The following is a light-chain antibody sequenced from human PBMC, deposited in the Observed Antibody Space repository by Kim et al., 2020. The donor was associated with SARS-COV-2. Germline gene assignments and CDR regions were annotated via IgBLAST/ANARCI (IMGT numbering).Light chain of an antibody. Sequence: APGKTASITCGGDNIGVKSVDWYQQKPGQALVLVIHYDSDRPSGIPERFSGSNSGNTATLTITGVEAGDEADYYCQVWDNSRVHLVFGGGTQLTVL. CDR1: NIGVKS. CDR2: YDS. V-gene: IGLV3-21*04. CDR3: QVWDNSRVHLV. J-gene: IGLJ2*01.